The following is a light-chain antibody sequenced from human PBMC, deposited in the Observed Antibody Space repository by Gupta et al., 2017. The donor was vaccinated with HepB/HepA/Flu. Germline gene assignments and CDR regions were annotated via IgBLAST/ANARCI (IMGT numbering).Light chain of an antibody. J-gene: IGLJ2*01. CDR3: SSYRSGNSVV. Sequence: QPALTPPASVSGSPGQSITISCTGASSDVGGYNYVSWYQQHPGKAPKVLICDVNHRPSGVSNRFSGSKSGNTASLTISGLQAEDEADYYCSSYRSGNSVVFGGGTKLTVL. CDR2: DVN. V-gene: IGLV2-14*01. CDR1: SSDVGGYNY.